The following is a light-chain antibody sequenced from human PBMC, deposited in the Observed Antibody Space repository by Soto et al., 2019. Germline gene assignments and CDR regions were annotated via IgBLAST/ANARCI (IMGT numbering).Light chain of an antibody. CDR3: QHYGSSVPIT. Sequence: EIVLTQSPGTLSLSPGNRATLSCRASQPISSSSLAWYQQRPGQAPRLLIYGASSRATGIPDRFSGRGSGTDFALTLSRLEPEDFAVYYCQHYGSSVPITFGPGTKVDIK. J-gene: IGKJ3*01. CDR2: GAS. V-gene: IGKV3-20*01. CDR1: QPISSSS.